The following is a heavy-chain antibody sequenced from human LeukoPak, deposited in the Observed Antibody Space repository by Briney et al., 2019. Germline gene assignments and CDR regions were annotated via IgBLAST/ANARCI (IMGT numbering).Heavy chain of an antibody. CDR3: AKCTGSRSTKYYYYGMDV. D-gene: IGHD3-10*01. V-gene: IGHV3-23*01. CDR2: ISGSGGST. CDR1: GFTFSSYA. J-gene: IGHJ6*02. Sequence: PGGSLRLSCAASGFTFSSYAMSWVRQAPGKGLEWVSAISGSGGSTYYADSVKGRFIISRDNSKNTLYLQMNSLRAEDTAVYYCAKCTGSRSTKYYYYGMDVWGQGTTVTVSS.